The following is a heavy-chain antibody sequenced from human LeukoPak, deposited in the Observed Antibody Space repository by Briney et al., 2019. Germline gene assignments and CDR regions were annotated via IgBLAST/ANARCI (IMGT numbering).Heavy chain of an antibody. CDR2: TSSDLNVK. CDR3: AKDQRWESPHYLDS. D-gene: IGHD1-26*01. V-gene: IGHV3-30*18. Sequence: GGSLRLSCAASGFTFRNYVIHWVRQAPGKGLEWVAVTSSDLNVKLYADSVRGRFTISRDNSKNTLYVQMNSLRDEDTAVYYCAKDQRWESPHYLDSWGQGTLVTVSS. J-gene: IGHJ4*02. CDR1: GFTFRNYV.